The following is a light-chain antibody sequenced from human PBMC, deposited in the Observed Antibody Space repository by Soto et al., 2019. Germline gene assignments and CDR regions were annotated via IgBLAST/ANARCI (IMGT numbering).Light chain of an antibody. Sequence: EIELTQSPATLSLSPGERATLSCRASQSVSSYLAWYQQKPGQAPRLLIYDASNRATGIPARFSGSGSGTDFTLTISRLEPEDFAVYYCQQYGYPPITFGQGTRLEIK. CDR2: DAS. J-gene: IGKJ5*01. CDR3: QQYGYPPIT. V-gene: IGKV3-11*01. CDR1: QSVSSY.